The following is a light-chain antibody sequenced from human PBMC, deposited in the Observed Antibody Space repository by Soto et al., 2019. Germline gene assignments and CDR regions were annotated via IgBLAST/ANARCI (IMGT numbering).Light chain of an antibody. Sequence: QTMLTDPPSVSGAPGQTVTISCTGGSSNIGAGYDVHWYQQIPGTAPKLVLYSNTARPSGVPDRFSGSRSGSSGSLAITGLQAEDEADYFCQSYDSILTGSVFGTGTKVTGL. J-gene: IGLJ1*01. CDR1: SSNIGAGYD. CDR2: SNT. V-gene: IGLV1-40*01. CDR3: QSYDSILTGSV.